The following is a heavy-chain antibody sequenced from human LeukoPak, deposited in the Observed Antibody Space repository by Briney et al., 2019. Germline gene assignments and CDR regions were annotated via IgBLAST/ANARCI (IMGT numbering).Heavy chain of an antibody. V-gene: IGHV4-39*01. CDR2: IYYSGST. J-gene: IGHJ4*02. CDR3: ARSYLYYDFWSGYYGSGYFDY. Sequence: PSETLSLTCTVSGGSISCSSYYWGWIRQPPGKGLEWIGSIYYSGSTYYNPSLKSRVTISVDTSKNQFSLKLSSVTAADTAVYYCARSYLYYDFWSGYYGSGYFDYWGQGTLVTVSS. CDR1: GGSISCSSYY. D-gene: IGHD3-3*01.